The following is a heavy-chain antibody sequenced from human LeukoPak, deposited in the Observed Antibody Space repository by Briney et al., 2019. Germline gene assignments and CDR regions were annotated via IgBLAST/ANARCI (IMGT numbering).Heavy chain of an antibody. V-gene: IGHV3-15*01. J-gene: IGHJ4*02. CDR2: SKSQTDGGTT. Sequence: PGGSLRLSCAASGFTFNTYAMSWVRQAPGKGLEWVGRSKSQTDGGTTDYAAPVRGRFIISRDDSKNTVYLQMNSLKTEDTAVYYCTTLSYVGGYWGQGTLVTVSS. D-gene: IGHD3-10*02. CDR3: TTLSYVGGY. CDR1: GFTFNTYA.